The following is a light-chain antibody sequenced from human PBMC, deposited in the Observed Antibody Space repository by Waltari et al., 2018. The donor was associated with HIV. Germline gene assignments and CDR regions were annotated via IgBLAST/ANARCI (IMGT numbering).Light chain of an antibody. CDR2: EVN. J-gene: IGLJ3*02. Sequence: QSALTQPPSASGSPGPSVTISCPGTSRDVGGSQYVAWYQQHPGNAPKLMIYEVNKLPSGVPDRFSGSKSANTASLTVSGLQADDEADYYCNSYAGSNNWVFGGGTKLTVL. V-gene: IGLV2-8*01. CDR1: SRDVGGSQY. CDR3: NSYAGSNNWV.